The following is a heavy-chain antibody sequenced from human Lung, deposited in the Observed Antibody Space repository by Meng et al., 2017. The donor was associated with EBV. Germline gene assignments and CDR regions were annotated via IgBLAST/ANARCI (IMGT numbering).Heavy chain of an antibody. V-gene: IGHV3-21*06. J-gene: IGHJ4*02. CDR2: ITSTSNYR. Sequence: EVQLVESGGGLVKPGGSLRLSCEASGFTFSSHSMNWVRQAPGKGLEWVSSITSTSNYRFYGDSVKGRFTISRDNGKNSLYLQMNSLRADDTAVYFCARDEGDLGYCTSTSCSFDYWGQGTLVTVSS. CDR3: ARDEGDLGYCTSTSCSFDY. CDR1: GFTFSSHS. D-gene: IGHD2-2*01.